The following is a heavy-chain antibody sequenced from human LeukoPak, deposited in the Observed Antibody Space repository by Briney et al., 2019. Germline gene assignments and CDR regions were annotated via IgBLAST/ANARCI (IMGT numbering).Heavy chain of an antibody. CDR3: AKDRGSGYLDY. J-gene: IGHJ4*02. Sequence: PGGSQRLSCAASGFTFSRFAMHWVRQAPGKGLEWVAVISHDGGNKYYADSVKDRFTISRDNSKNTLYLRMNGLRAEDTAVYYCAKDRGSGYLDYWGQGTLVTVYS. D-gene: IGHD3-22*01. V-gene: IGHV3-30*04. CDR1: GFTFSRFA. CDR2: ISHDGGNK.